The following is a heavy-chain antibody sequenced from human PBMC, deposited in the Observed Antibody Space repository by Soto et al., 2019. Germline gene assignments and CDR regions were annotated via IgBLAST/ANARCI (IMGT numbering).Heavy chain of an antibody. D-gene: IGHD6-13*01. J-gene: IGHJ6*02. CDR3: ARWGDSSSSSGMDV. CDR2: ISAYNGNT. Sequence: GASVKVSCKASGYTFTSYCISWVLQAPGQGLEWMGWISAYNGNTNYAQKLQGRVTMTTDTSTSTAYMELRSLRSDDTAVYYCARWGDSSSSSGMDVWGQGTMVTVSS. CDR1: GYTFTSYC. V-gene: IGHV1-18*01.